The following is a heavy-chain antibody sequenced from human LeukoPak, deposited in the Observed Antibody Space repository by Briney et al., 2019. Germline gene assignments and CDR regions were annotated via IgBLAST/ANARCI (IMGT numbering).Heavy chain of an antibody. D-gene: IGHD6-13*01. CDR2: IKSKTDGGTT. Sequence: KPGGSLRLSCAASGFTFSNAWMSWVRQAPGKGLEWVGRIKSKTDGGTTDYAAPVKGRFTISRDDSKNTLYLQMNSLKTEDTAVYYCTTRQQQLGYAFDIWGQGTMVTVSS. V-gene: IGHV3-15*01. CDR3: TTRQQQLGYAFDI. J-gene: IGHJ3*02. CDR1: GFTFSNAW.